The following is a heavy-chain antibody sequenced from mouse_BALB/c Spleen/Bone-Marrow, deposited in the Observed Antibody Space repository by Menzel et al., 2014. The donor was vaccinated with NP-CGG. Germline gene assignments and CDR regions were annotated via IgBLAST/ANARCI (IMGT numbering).Heavy chain of an antibody. CDR1: AYTFTSYW. Sequence: QVQLQQPGAELVRPGASVKLSCKASAYTFTSYWINWVKQRPGQGLEWIGNIYPSDSYTNYNQKFKDKATLTVDKSSSTAYMQLSSPTSEDSAVYYCTREGYYGSSYVDYWGQGTTLTVSS. J-gene: IGHJ2*01. V-gene: IGHV1-69*02. CDR2: IYPSDSYT. CDR3: TREGYYGSSYVDY. D-gene: IGHD1-1*01.